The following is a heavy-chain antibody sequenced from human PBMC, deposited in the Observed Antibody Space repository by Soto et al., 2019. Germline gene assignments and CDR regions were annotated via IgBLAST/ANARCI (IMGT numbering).Heavy chain of an antibody. Sequence: PSETLSLTCTFSCGSIISGGYYWSWIRQPPGKGLEWIGYIYYSGSTYYNPSLKSRVTISVDTSKNQFSLKLSSVTAADTAVYYCARHIYYDSSGYPGFFDYWGQGTLVTVSS. CDR1: CGSIISGGYY. V-gene: IGHV4-31*03. D-gene: IGHD3-22*01. J-gene: IGHJ4*02. CDR2: IYYSGST. CDR3: ARHIYYDSSGYPGFFDY.